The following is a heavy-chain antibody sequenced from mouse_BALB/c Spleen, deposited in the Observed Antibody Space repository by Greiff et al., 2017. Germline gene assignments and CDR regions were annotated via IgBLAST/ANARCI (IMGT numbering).Heavy chain of an antibody. CDR2: INPSTGYT. CDR3: ARSPVYGPSPDAMDY. D-gene: IGHD1-1*02. CDR1: GYTFTSYW. J-gene: IGHJ4*01. V-gene: IGHV1-7*01. Sequence: VQLQQSGAELAKPGASVKMSCKASGYTFTSYWMHWVKQRPGQGLEWIGYINPSTGYTEYNQKFKDKATLTADKSSSTAYMQLSSLTSEDSAVYYWARSPVYGPSPDAMDYWGQGTSVTVSS.